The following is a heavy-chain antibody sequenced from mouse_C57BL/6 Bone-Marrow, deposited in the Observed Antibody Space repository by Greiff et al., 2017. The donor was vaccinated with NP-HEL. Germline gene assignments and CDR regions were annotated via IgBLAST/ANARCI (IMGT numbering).Heavy chain of an antibody. Sequence: VKLQESGPGLVQPSQSLSITCTVSGFSLTSYGVHWVRQSPGKGLEWLGVIWRGGSTDYNAAFMSRLSITKDNSKSQVFFKMNSLQADDTAIYYCAQAGLLQYFDVWGTGTTVTVSS. CDR1: GFSLTSYG. V-gene: IGHV2-5*01. CDR3: AQAGLLQYFDV. CDR2: IWRGGST. J-gene: IGHJ1*03. D-gene: IGHD2-3*01.